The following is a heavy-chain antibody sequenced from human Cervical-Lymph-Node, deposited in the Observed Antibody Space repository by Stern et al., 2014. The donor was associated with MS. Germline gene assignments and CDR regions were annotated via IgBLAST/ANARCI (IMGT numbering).Heavy chain of an antibody. CDR1: GGTLNSYA. V-gene: IGHV1-69*01. CDR3: AIEHQLPGTPDAFAV. Sequence: QVQLVQSGAEAKKPGSSVKVSCKASGGTLNSYAFNWVRQAPGQGLEWMGGIMSIFGTDNYAQKFQGRVTFTADESTSTVFMELISLRSEDTAVYYCAIEHQLPGTPDAFAVWGQGTTVTV. J-gene: IGHJ3*01. CDR2: IMSIFGTD. D-gene: IGHD3-10*01.